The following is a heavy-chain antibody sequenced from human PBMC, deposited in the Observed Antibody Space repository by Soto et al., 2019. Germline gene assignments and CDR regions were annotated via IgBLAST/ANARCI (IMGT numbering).Heavy chain of an antibody. CDR3: ARGVAGSGFDL. V-gene: IGHV6-1*01. D-gene: IGHD6-19*01. Sequence: PSQTLSLTFAISGDSVSSNTAAWNCISSSPSRGLEWLGRTYYRSNWRHDYAVSVKSRITVNPDTSKNHFSLRLNSVTPDDTAVYYCARGVAGSGFDLWGQGTLVTVSS. CDR2: TYYRSNWRH. CDR1: GDSVSSNTAA. J-gene: IGHJ5*02.